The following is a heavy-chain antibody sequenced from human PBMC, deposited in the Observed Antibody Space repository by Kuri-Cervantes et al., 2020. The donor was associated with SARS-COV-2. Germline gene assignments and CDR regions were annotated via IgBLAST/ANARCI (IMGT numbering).Heavy chain of an antibody. CDR3: ARDLYLGPRHDAFDI. Sequence: GGSLRLSCAASGFTFSSYSMNWVRQAPGKGLEWVSYISSSSTIYYADSVKGRFTIPRDNAKNSLYLQMNSLRAEDTAVYYCARDLYLGPRHDAFDIWGQGTMVTVSS. D-gene: IGHD2-2*02. CDR1: GFTFSSYS. V-gene: IGHV3-48*01. CDR2: ISSSSTI. J-gene: IGHJ3*02.